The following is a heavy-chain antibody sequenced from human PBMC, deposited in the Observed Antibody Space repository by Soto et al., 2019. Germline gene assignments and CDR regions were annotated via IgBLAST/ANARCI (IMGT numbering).Heavy chain of an antibody. J-gene: IGHJ4*02. Sequence: SETLSLTCTFSGGSISSYYWSLIRQPPGKGLEWIGYIYYSGSTNYNPSLKSRVTISVDTSKNQFSLKLSSVTAADSAVYYCARHILSGFLDYWGQGTLVTVSS. CDR3: ARHILSGFLDY. D-gene: IGHD3-9*01. CDR1: GGSISSYY. V-gene: IGHV4-59*08. CDR2: IYYSGST.